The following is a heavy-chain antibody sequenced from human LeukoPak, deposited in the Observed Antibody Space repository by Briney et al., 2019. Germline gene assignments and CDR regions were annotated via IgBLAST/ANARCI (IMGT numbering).Heavy chain of an antibody. V-gene: IGHV4-30-2*01. J-gene: IGHJ4*02. CDR3: ARSTVNYGLFDY. CDR2: IYHSGST. Sequence: SQTLSLTCAVSGGSISSGGYSWSWIRQPPGKGLEWIGYIYHSGSTYYNPSLKSRVTISVDRSKNQFSLKLSSVAAADTAVYYCARSTVNYGLFDYWGQGTLVTVSS. CDR1: GGSISSGGYS. D-gene: IGHD3-10*01.